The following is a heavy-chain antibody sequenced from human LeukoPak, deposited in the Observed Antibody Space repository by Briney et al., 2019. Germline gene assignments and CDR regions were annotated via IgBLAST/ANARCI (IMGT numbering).Heavy chain of an antibody. CDR3: ARSEAMVYFDY. V-gene: IGHV3-48*01. J-gene: IGHJ4*02. D-gene: IGHD5-18*01. CDR1: GFTVSSYS. CDR2: ISSSSSTI. Sequence: PGGSLRLSCAASGFTVSSYSMNWVRQAPGKGLEWVSYISSSSSTIYYADSVKGRFTISRDNAKNSLYLQMNSLRAEDTAVYYCARSEAMVYFDYWGQGTLVTVSS.